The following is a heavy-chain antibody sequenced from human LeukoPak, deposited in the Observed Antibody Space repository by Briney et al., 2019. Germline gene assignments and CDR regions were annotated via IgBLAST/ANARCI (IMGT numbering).Heavy chain of an antibody. V-gene: IGHV1-46*01. D-gene: IGHD3-9*01. J-gene: IGHJ4*02. CDR2: INPSGGST. CDR3: ARVGDDFLPGYYTK. CDR1: GYTFTSYY. Sequence: ASVKVSCKASGYTFTSYYMHWVRQAPGQGLEWMGIINPSGGSTSYAQKFQGRVTMTTDTSISTAYMELSRLRSDDTAGYYCARVGDDFLPGYYTKWGEGTLVTVSS.